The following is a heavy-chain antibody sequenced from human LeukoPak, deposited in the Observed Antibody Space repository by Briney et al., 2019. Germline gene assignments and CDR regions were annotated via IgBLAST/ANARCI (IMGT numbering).Heavy chain of an antibody. CDR1: GFTFSSFG. CDR2: IWYDGGHK. J-gene: IGHJ4*02. Sequence: GGSLRLSCAASGFTFSSFGMHWVRQAPGKGLEWVAVIWYDGGHKYYADSVKGRFSISRDNSKNTLYLQMNSLRAEDTAVYYCARDRDYDSANFYYWRQGTLVTVSS. CDR3: ARDRDYDSANFYY. D-gene: IGHD3-22*01. V-gene: IGHV3-33*01.